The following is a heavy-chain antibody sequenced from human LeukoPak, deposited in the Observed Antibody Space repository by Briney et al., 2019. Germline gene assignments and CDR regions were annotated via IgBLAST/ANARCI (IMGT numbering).Heavy chain of an antibody. CDR1: GGTFSSYA. J-gene: IGHJ4*02. V-gene: IGHV1-69*04. Sequence: SVKVSCKASGGTFSSYAISWVRQAPGQGLEWVGRIIPILGIANYAQKFQGRVTITADKSTSTAYMELSSLRSEDTAVYYCARGIETDRVRYDFWSGAFDYWGQGTLVTVSS. D-gene: IGHD3-3*01. CDR3: ARGIETDRVRYDFWSGAFDY. CDR2: IIPILGIA.